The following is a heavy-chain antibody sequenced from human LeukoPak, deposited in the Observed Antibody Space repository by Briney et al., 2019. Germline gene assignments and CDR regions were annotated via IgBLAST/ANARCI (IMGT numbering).Heavy chain of an antibody. CDR2: INPSGGST. Sequence: ASVKVSYKASGYTFTSYYMHCVRQAPGQGLEWMGIINPSGGSTSYAQKLQGRVTMTRDMSTSTVYMELSSLRSEDTAVYYCARGGASTTDAFDIWGQGTMVTVSS. D-gene: IGHD1-1*01. J-gene: IGHJ3*02. CDR1: GYTFTSYY. V-gene: IGHV1-46*04. CDR3: ARGGASTTDAFDI.